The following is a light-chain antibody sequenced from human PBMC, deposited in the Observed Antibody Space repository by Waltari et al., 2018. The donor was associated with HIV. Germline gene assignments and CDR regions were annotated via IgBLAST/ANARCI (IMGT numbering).Light chain of an antibody. Sequence: AIQLTQSPSSLSASVGDRFTITCRASQGLRNALAWYQQKPGRPPKLLIYDASTLEGGVPSRFSGTMSGTDFNLTISNLQPEDSATYYCQQFRSYPRTFGQGATLEIK. J-gene: IGKJ2*01. CDR3: QQFRSYPRT. CDR2: DAS. V-gene: IGKV1-13*02. CDR1: QGLRNA.